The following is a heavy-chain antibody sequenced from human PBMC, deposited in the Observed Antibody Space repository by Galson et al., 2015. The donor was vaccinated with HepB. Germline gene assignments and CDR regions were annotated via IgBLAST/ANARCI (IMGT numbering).Heavy chain of an antibody. CDR1: GFTFSSYA. J-gene: IGHJ6*02. D-gene: IGHD3-10*01. Sequence: SLRLSCAASGFTFSSYAMSWVRQAPGKGLEWVSAIGSDGSSTFYADSVKGRSTISRDNSGNTLYLQMNRLRAEDTAIYYCAKGLGVRGEYYYYGMDVCGQGTTVTVSS. CDR3: AKGLGVRGEYYYYGMDV. CDR2: IGSDGSST. V-gene: IGHV3-23*01.